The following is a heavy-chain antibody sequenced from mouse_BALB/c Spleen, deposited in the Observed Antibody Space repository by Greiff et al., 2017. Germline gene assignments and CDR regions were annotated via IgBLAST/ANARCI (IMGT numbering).Heavy chain of an antibody. D-gene: IGHD2-3*01. Sequence: EVKLVESGGDLVKPGGSLKLSCAASGFTFSSYGMSWVRQTPDKRLEWVATISSGGSYTYYPDSVKGRFTISRDNAKNTLYLQMSSLKSEDTAMYYCARNYDGYPYAMDYWGQGTSVTVSS. V-gene: IGHV5-6*01. CDR2: ISSGGSYT. CDR3: ARNYDGYPYAMDY. CDR1: GFTFSSYG. J-gene: IGHJ4*01.